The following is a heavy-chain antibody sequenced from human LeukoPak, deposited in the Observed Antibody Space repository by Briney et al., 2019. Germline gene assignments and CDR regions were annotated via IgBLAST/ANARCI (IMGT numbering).Heavy chain of an antibody. J-gene: IGHJ4*02. CDR2: VYRSGST. V-gene: IGHV4-38-2*02. CDR3: ARENWVFDY. Sequence: KSSETLSLTCVVSGYSISSGYHWGWIRQPPGEGLEWIGSVYRSGSTYYNPSLKSRVIISVDTSKNQISLKVRSVTAADTAVYYCARENWVFDYWGQGILVTASS. D-gene: IGHD7-27*01. CDR1: GYSISSGYH.